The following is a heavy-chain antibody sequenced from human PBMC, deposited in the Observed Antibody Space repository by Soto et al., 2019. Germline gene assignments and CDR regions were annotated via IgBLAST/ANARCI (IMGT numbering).Heavy chain of an antibody. V-gene: IGHV2-5*02. Sequence: SGPTLVNPTQTLTLTCTFSGFSLSTGGMGVGWIRQPPGKALEWLALIYWDGDRRYRPSLMSRLTIAKDTSKNQVVLTMTNMDPVDTATYYCAHRFDWYYFNYWGQGSLVTVSS. CDR1: GFSLSTGGMG. CDR3: AHRFDWYYFNY. D-gene: IGHD3-9*01. CDR2: IYWDGDR. J-gene: IGHJ4*02.